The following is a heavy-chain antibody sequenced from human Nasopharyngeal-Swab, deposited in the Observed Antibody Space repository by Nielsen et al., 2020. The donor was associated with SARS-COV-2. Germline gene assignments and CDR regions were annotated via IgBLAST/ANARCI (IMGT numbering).Heavy chain of an antibody. V-gene: IGHV1-46*01. CDR1: GYTFTSYY. CDR2: INPSGGST. D-gene: IGHD3-3*01. J-gene: IGHJ3*02. CDR3: ARDRRITIFGVVIKPGDAFDI. Sequence: ASVKVSCKASGYTFTSYYMHWVRQAPGQGLEWMGIINPSGGSTSYAQKFQGRATMTRDTSTSTVYMELSSLRSEDTAVYYCARDRRITIFGVVIKPGDAFDIWGQGTMVTVSS.